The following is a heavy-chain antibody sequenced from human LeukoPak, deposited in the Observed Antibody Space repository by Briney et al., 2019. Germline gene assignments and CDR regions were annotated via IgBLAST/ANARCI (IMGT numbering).Heavy chain of an antibody. CDR3: AREAGLRGGYYYYGMDV. D-gene: IGHD6-19*01. CDR2: INTNTGNP. CDR1: GYTFTSYA. V-gene: IGHV7-4-1*02. Sequence: GASVKVSCKASGYTFTSYAMNWVRQAPGQGLEWMGWINTNTGNPTYAQGFTGRFDFSLDTSVSTAYLQISSLRAEDTVVYYCAREAGLRGGYYYYGMDVWGQGTTVTVSS. J-gene: IGHJ6*02.